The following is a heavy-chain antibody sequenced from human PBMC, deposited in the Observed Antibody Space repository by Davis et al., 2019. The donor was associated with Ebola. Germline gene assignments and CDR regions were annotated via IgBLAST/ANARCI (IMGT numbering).Heavy chain of an antibody. Sequence: AASVKVSCKASGYTFTSYGISWVRQAPGQGLEWMVWISAYNGNTNYAQKLQVRVTITTDTSTSTAYMELRSLRSDDTAVYYCARDRIAAPDYWCQGTLVTVSS. CDR3: ARDRIAAPDY. D-gene: IGHD6-25*01. CDR2: ISAYNGNT. CDR1: GYTFTSYG. V-gene: IGHV1-18*01. J-gene: IGHJ4*02.